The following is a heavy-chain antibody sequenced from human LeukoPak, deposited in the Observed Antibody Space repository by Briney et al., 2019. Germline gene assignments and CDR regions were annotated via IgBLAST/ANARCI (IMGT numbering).Heavy chain of an antibody. CDR1: GFTFSTFA. J-gene: IGHJ4*02. CDR3: ATYRQVLLPFES. V-gene: IGHV3-23*01. CDR2: IFPSGGEI. D-gene: IGHD2-8*02. Sequence: GESLRLSCAASGFTFSTFAMIWVRQPPGKGLEWVSSIFPSGGEIHYADSVRGRFTISRDNSKSTLSLQMNSLRAEDTAIYYCATYRQVLLPFESWGQGTLVTVSS.